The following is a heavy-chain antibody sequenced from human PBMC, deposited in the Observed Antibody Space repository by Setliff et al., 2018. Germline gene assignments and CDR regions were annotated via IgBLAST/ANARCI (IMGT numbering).Heavy chain of an antibody. J-gene: IGHJ1*01. V-gene: IGHV2-5*01. CDR2: IYWNDDK. CDR3: AHKYGDYVRYFQH. CDR1: GFSLSTSGVG. Sequence: SGPTLVNPTQPLTLTCTFSGFSLSTSGVGVGWIRQPPGKALEWLALIYWNDDKSYSPSLKSRLTITKDTSKNQVVLTMPNMDPVDTATYYCAHKYGDYVRYFQHWGQGTLVTVSS. D-gene: IGHD4-17*01.